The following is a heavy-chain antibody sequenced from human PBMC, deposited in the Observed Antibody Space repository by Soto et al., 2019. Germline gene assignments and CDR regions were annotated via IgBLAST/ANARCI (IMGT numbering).Heavy chain of an antibody. CDR3: ARDRKTKGYCSSSSCYASDS. D-gene: IGHD2-2*01. V-gene: IGHV3-21*02. CDR1: GFPFSDYT. CDR2: ISRRSVYI. J-gene: IGHJ4*02. Sequence: EVQLVESGGGLVKPGGSLRLSCAGSGFPFSDYTMTWVRQAPGKGLEWVSSISRRSVYIYHADSVKGRFTISRDNAKNSLSLLMNSLKAEDTAVYYCARDRKTKGYCSSSSCYASDSWGQGTLVTVSS.